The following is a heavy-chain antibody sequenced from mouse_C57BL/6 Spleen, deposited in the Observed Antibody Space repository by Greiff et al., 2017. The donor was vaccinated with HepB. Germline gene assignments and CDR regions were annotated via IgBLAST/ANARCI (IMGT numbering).Heavy chain of an antibody. CDR3: ARDEYDGAY. J-gene: IGHJ3*01. CDR1: GYTFTSYW. V-gene: IGHV1-50*01. Sequence: QVQLQQPGAELVKPGASVKLSCKASGYTFTSYWMQWVKQRPGQGLEWIGEIDPSDSYTNYNPKFKGKATLTVDTSSSTAYLQLSSLTSEDSAVYYWARDEYDGAYWGQGARVTDSA. CDR2: IDPSDSYT. D-gene: IGHD2-4*01.